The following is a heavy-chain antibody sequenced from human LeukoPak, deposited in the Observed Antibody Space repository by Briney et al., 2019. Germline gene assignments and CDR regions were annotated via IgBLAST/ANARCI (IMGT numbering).Heavy chain of an antibody. D-gene: IGHD6-13*01. CDR2: FYTSGST. CDR1: GGSISSGSYY. V-gene: IGHV4-61*02. Sequence: SETLSLTCTVSGGSISSGSYYWNWIRQPAGKGLEWIGRFYTSGSTDYNPSLKSRVTISLDTSKNQFSLKLSSVTAADTAVYYCARGGYSSSWYGYWGQGTLVTVSS. CDR3: ARGGYSSSWYGY. J-gene: IGHJ4*02.